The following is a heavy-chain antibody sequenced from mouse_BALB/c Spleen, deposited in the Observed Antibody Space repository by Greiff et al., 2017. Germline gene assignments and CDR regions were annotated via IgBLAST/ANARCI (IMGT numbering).Heavy chain of an antibody. CDR1: GFTFSDYY. Sequence: VQLVESGGGLVKPGGSLKLSCAASGFTFSDYYMYWVRQTPEKRLEWVATISDGGSYTYYPDSVKGRFTISRDNAKNNLYLQMSSLKSEDTAMYYCARSSYYYAMDYWGQGTSVTVSS. V-gene: IGHV5-4*02. CDR2: ISDGGSYT. J-gene: IGHJ4*01. D-gene: IGHD6-1*01. CDR3: ARSSYYYAMDY.